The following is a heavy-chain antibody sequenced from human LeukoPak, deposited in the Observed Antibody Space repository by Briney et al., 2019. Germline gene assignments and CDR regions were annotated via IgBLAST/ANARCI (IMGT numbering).Heavy chain of an antibody. Sequence: PSETLSLTCTVSGGSISSYYWSWIRQPAGKGLQWIGRTYNSGSTNYNPSLKSRVTMSIDTSKNQFSLKLNSVTAADTAVYYCARGAGGSSPGFFDYWGQGALVTVSS. D-gene: IGHD4-23*01. CDR3: ARGAGGSSPGFFDY. J-gene: IGHJ4*02. V-gene: IGHV4-4*07. CDR2: TYNSGST. CDR1: GGSISSYY.